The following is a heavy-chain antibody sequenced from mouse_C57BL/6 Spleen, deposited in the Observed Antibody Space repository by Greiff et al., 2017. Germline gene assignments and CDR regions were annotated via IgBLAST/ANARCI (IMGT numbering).Heavy chain of an antibody. J-gene: IGHJ1*03. CDR3: ARRDGSSYSRYFDV. V-gene: IGHV1-69*01. Sequence: VQLQQPGAELVMPGASVKLSCKASGYTFTSYWMHWVKQRPGQGLEWIGEIDPSDSYTNYNQKFKGKSTLTVDKSSSTAYMQLSSLTSEDSAVYYCARRDGSSYSRYFDVWGTGTTVTVSS. CDR1: GYTFTSYW. D-gene: IGHD1-1*01. CDR2: IDPSDSYT.